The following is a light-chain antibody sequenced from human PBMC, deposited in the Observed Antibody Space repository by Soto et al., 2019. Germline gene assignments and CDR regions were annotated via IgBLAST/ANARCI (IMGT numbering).Light chain of an antibody. Sequence: EIVLTQSPATLSLSPGERATLSCRASQSVSSYFAWYQQKPGQAPRLLIYDASNRSTGIPPSFSGSGSGTDFTRTISSLEPEDFAVYYCQERSNWPPWTCGQGTKVDIK. CDR2: DAS. CDR1: QSVSSY. CDR3: QERSNWPPWT. J-gene: IGKJ1*01. V-gene: IGKV3-11*01.